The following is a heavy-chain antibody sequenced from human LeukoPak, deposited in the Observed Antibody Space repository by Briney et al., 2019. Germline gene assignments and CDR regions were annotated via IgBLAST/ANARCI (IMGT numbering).Heavy chain of an antibody. D-gene: IGHD1-26*01. J-gene: IGHJ4*02. Sequence: GWSLRLSCVASGLTFSSHAMTWVRQTPGKGLEWVSGITGSGGSTYHAESVKGRFTISRDNSKNTLYLQMNNLRAEDTAVYYCASRPPSETYFAVFDYWGQGTLVTVSS. CDR1: GLTFSSHA. CDR2: ITGSGGST. CDR3: ASRPPSETYFAVFDY. V-gene: IGHV3-23*01.